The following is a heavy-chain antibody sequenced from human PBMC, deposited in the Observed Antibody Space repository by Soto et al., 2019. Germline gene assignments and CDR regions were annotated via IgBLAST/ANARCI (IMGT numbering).Heavy chain of an antibody. CDR3: ARGAAGRYYSDY. V-gene: IGHV3-74*01. CDR2: INGDGRTT. J-gene: IGHJ4*02. D-gene: IGHD2-15*01. Sequence: EVQLVESGGGLVQPGGSLRLSCAASGFTFSSYWIHWVRQAPGKGLVWVSRINGDGRTTNYADSVRGQFAISRENAKNTLYLQLNSLRAEDTAVYYCARGAAGRYYSDYWGQGTLVTVSS. CDR1: GFTFSSYW.